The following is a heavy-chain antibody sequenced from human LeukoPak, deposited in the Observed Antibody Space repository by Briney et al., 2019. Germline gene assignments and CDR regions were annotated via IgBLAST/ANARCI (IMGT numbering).Heavy chain of an antibody. CDR2: IYYSGST. CDR1: GGSFSGYY. V-gene: IGHV4-59*01. CDR3: ARDGLRRDGYTYFDY. D-gene: IGHD5-24*01. Sequence: SETLSLTCAVYGGSFSGYYWSWIRQPPGKGLEWIGYIYYSGSTNYNPSLKSRVTISVDTSKNQFSLKLSSVTAADTAVYYCARDGLRRDGYTYFDYWGQGTLVTVSS. J-gene: IGHJ4*02.